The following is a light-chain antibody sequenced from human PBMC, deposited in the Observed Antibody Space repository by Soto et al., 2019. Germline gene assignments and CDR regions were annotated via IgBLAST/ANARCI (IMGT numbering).Light chain of an antibody. CDR3: QQYDNLPFT. J-gene: IGKJ3*01. Sequence: DLPMTQSPSSLSASVGDRVTITCQASQDISNYLNWYQQKPGKAPKLLIYAASNLETGVPSRFSGSGSGTGFTFTISSLQPEDIATYYCQQYDNLPFTFGPGTKVDFK. CDR1: QDISNY. CDR2: AAS. V-gene: IGKV1-33*01.